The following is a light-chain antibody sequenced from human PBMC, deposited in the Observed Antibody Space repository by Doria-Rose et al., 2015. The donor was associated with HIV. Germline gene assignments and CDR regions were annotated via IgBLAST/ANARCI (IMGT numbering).Light chain of an antibody. J-gene: IGKJ1*01. V-gene: IGKV3-20*01. Sequence: LTQSPGTLSLSPGERATLSCRASQSFSSTYLAWYQQKPGQAPSLLIYDGSTRATGIPDRFSASGSGTDFTLTINRLEPEDSALYYCHQYGTSWTFGQGAKVEI. CDR1: QSFSSTY. CDR3: HQYGTSWT. CDR2: DGS.